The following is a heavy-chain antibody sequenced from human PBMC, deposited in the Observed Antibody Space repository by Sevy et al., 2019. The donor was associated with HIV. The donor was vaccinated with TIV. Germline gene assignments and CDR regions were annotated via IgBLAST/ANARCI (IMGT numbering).Heavy chain of an antibody. V-gene: IGHV3-7*01. J-gene: IGHJ4*02. CDR2: IRQDGNEL. CDR3: ARRYFDL. Sequence: GGSLRLSCAASGFTFDDYWMQWVRQAPGQGLEWVANIRQDGNELYYADSVKGRFTISRDNAEESLFLQMTNLRVEDTAIYYNARRYFDLWGQGTLVTVSS. CDR1: GFTFDDYW.